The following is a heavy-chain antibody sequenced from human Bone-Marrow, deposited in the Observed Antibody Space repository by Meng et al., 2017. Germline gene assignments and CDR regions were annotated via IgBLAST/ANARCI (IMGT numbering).Heavy chain of an antibody. V-gene: IGHV4-39*01. Sequence: QLQLQESGPGLVKPSETLFLTCTVSGGSISSSFFYWGWVRQPPGKGLEWIGSIYYTGSTYYNPSLKSRVTISIDTSKNQFSLKLSSVTAADTAVYYYARLDDTGIDYWGQGILVTVSS. J-gene: IGHJ4*02. CDR3: ARLDDTGIDY. D-gene: IGHD5-18*01. CDR1: GGSISSSFFY. CDR2: IYYTGST.